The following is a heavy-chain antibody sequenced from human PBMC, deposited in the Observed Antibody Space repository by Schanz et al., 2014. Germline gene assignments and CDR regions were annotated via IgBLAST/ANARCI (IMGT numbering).Heavy chain of an antibody. V-gene: IGHV1-2*06. CDR3: AREGAVVTTGGAP. CDR1: GYTFTNHY. D-gene: IGHD2-21*02. J-gene: IGHJ5*02. Sequence: QGHLVQSGAEVKEPGASVQVSCKASGYTFTNHYLHWVRQAPGQGLEWMGRISPSSGGTNYAQNFQGRVTMTKDTSINTVYMELSTLTSDDTAVYYCAREGAVVTTGGAPWGQGTLVTVSS. CDR2: ISPSSGGT.